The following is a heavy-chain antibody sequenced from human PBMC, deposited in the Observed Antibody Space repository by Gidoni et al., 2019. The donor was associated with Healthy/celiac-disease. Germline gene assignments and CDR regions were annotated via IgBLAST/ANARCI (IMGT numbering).Heavy chain of an antibody. V-gene: IGHV4-39*01. CDR2: IYSSGST. CDR3: ARRDCSGGSFYSPYFDY. Sequence: QLQLQESGPGLVKPSETLSLTCTVSGGSISSSSYYWGWIRQPPGKGLECIGSIYSSGSTYYNPSLNSRVTISVDTSKNQFSLKLSSVTAADTSVYYCARRDCSGGSFYSPYFDYWCQGTLVTVSS. CDR1: GGSISSSSYY. D-gene: IGHD2-15*01. J-gene: IGHJ4*02.